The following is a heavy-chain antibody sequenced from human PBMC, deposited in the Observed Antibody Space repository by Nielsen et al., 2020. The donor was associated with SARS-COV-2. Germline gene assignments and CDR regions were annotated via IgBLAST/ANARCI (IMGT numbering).Heavy chain of an antibody. CDR1: GYTFTSYD. J-gene: IGHJ6*02. D-gene: IGHD5-18*01. V-gene: IGHV1-8*01. Sequence: ASVKVSCKASGYTFTSYDINWVRQATGQGLEWMGWMNPNSGNTGYAQKFQGRVTMTRNTSISTAYMELSSLRAEDTAVYYCARGQLWLGYYYYGMDVCGQGTTVTVSS. CDR3: ARGQLWLGYYYYGMDV. CDR2: MNPNSGNT.